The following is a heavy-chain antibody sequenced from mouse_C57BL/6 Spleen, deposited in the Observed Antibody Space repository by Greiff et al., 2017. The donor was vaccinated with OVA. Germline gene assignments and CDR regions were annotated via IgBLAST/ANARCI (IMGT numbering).Heavy chain of an antibody. CDR3: ARHWTGLGFAY. CDR1: GFTFSSYT. Sequence: EVMLVESGGGLVKPGGSLKLSCAASGFTFSSYTMSWVRQTPEKRLEWVATISGGGGNTYYPDSVKGRFTISRDNAKNTLYLQMSSLRSEDTALYYCARHWTGLGFAYWGQGTLVTVSA. CDR2: ISGGGGNT. J-gene: IGHJ3*01. V-gene: IGHV5-9*01. D-gene: IGHD3-3*01.